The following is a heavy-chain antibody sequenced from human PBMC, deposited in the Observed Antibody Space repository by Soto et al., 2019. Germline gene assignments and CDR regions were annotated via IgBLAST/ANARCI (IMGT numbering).Heavy chain of an antibody. J-gene: IGHJ4*02. CDR1: GGTFSSYT. CDR3: ARPSGQLGQYSALPEN. D-gene: IGHD5-12*01. Sequence: AASVKVSCKASGGTFSSYTFAWLRQAPGQGLEWMGGIIPIVNTRLYAQKCKGRGTISADEFKATVYVELNSLTSEDTAVYYCARPSGQLGQYSALPENWGQGTLVTASS. CDR2: IIPIVNTR. V-gene: IGHV1-69*13.